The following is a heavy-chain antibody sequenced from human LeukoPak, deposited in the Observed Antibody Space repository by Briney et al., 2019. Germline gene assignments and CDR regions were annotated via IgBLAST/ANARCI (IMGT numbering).Heavy chain of an antibody. D-gene: IGHD3-3*01. Sequence: SVKVSCKASGGTFSSYAISWVRQAPGQGLEWMGGIIPIFGTANYAQKFQGRVTITADESTSTAYMELSSLRSEDTAVYYCARVPGVVADYYYYMDVWGKGTTVTVSS. J-gene: IGHJ6*03. CDR3: ARVPGVVADYYYYMDV. CDR1: GGTFSSYA. CDR2: IIPIFGTA. V-gene: IGHV1-69*13.